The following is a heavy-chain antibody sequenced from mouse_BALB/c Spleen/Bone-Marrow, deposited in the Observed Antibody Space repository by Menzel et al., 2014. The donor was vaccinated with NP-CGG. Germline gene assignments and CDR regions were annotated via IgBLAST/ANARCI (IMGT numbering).Heavy chain of an antibody. CDR3: ARDSSGYFDY. CDR1: GFTFSSYA. D-gene: IGHD3-1*01. J-gene: IGHJ2*01. Sequence: EVQVVESGGCLVKPGGSLKLSCAASGFTFSSYAMSWVRQSPEKRLEWVAEISSGGSYTYYPDTVTGRFTISRDNAKNTLYLEMSSLRSEDTAMYYCARDSSGYFDYWGQGTTLTVSS. V-gene: IGHV5-9-4*01. CDR2: ISSGGSYT.